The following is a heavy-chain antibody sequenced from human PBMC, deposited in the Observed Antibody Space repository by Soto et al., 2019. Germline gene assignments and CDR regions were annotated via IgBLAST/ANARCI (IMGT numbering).Heavy chain of an antibody. CDR1: GFTFSSYE. J-gene: IGHJ6*02. Sequence: PGGSLRLSCAASGFTFSSYEMNLVRQAPGKGLEWVSYISSSGSTIYYADSVKGRFTISRDNAKNSLYLQMKSLRAEDTAVYYCARDFSYYDCSGGSCYYYYYYGMDVWGQGTKVTVSS. CDR3: ARDFSYYDCSGGSCYYYYYYGMDV. D-gene: IGHD2-15*01. V-gene: IGHV3-48*03. CDR2: ISSSGSTI.